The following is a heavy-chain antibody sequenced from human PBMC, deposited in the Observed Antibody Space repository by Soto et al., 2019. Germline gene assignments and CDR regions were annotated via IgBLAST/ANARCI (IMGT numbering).Heavy chain of an antibody. D-gene: IGHD6-6*01. CDR2: ISGSGYST. V-gene: IGHV3-23*04. CDR1: GFTFSSYG. Sequence: VQLVESGGGVVQPGRSLRLSCAASGFTFSSYGMHWVRQAPGKGLEWVTAISGSGYSTYYADSVKGRFTISRDNSKNALYLQMNSLRAEDTAVYYCAKSSSSSSGYKDYYYYGMDVWGQGTTVTVSS. J-gene: IGHJ6*02. CDR3: AKSSSSSSGYKDYYYYGMDV.